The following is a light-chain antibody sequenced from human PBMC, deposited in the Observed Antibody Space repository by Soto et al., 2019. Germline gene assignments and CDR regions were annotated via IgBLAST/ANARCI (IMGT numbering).Light chain of an antibody. CDR3: QQRSNWQIT. CDR1: QGVSSY. V-gene: IGKV3D-11*01. J-gene: IGKJ5*01. Sequence: EIVLTQSPGTLSLSPGERATLSCRASQGVSSYLAWYQQKPGQAPRLLIYDASNRATGIPARFSGSGPGTDFTLTISSLEPEDFAVYYCQQRSNWQITFGQGTRLEIK. CDR2: DAS.